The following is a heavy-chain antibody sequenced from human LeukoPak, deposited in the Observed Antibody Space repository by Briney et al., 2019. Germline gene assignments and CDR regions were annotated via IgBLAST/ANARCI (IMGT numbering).Heavy chain of an antibody. V-gene: IGHV4-59*01. CDR3: ASTYFGSGSYPLDY. Sequence: PSETLSLTCTVSGASISSYYWSWIRQPPGKGLEWIGYIYYTGSTNYNPSLESRVTISVDTSKKQFSLKLGSVTAADTAVYYCASTYFGSGSYPLDYWGQGTLVTVSS. J-gene: IGHJ4*02. CDR2: IYYTGST. CDR1: GASISSYY. D-gene: IGHD3-10*01.